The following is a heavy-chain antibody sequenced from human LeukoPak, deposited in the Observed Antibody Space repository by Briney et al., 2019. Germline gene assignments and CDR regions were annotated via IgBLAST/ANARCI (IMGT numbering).Heavy chain of an antibody. CDR3: AREPMVYSYYFDY. CDR1: GFIFSSYS. D-gene: IGHD2-8*01. J-gene: IGHJ4*02. Sequence: GGSLRLSCAASGFIFSSYSMHWVRQAPGKGLEWVAVIWYDGSNKYYADSVKGRFTISRDNSKNTLYLQMNSLRAEDTAVYYCAREPMVYSYYFDYWGQGTLVTVSS. V-gene: IGHV3-33*08. CDR2: IWYDGSNK.